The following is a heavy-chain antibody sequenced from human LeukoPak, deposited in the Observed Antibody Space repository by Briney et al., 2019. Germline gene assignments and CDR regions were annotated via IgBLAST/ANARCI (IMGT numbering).Heavy chain of an antibody. CDR2: ISGSGGST. CDR1: GFTFSSYA. Sequence: GGSLRLSCAASGFTFSSYAMSWVRQAPGKGLEWVSAISGSGGSTYYADSVKGRFTISRDNSKNTLYLQMNSLRAEDTAVYYCVRRMADRLIVVVVAATIDYWGQGTLVTVSS. D-gene: IGHD2-15*01. J-gene: IGHJ4*02. CDR3: VRRMADRLIVVVVAATIDY. V-gene: IGHV3-23*01.